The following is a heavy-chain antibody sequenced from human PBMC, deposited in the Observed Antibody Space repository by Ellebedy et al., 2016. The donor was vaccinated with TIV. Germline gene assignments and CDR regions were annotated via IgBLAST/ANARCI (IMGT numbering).Heavy chain of an antibody. J-gene: IGHJ4*02. CDR2: IGRGRDT. CDR1: GFTFSSSD. CDR3: ARDPLYMGQLRPHFDY. D-gene: IGHD3-16*01. V-gene: IGHV3-13*01. Sequence: GGSLRLSCAASGFTFSSSDMHWVRQATGKRLEWVSAIGRGRDTYYADSVKGRFTISRDNSKNTLYLQMNSLRAEDTAVYYCARDPLYMGQLRPHFDYWGQGTLVSVSS.